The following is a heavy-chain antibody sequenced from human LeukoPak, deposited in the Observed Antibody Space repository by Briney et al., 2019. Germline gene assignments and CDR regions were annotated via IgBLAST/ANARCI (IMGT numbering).Heavy chain of an antibody. J-gene: IGHJ4*02. Sequence: GASVKVSCKASGYTFTGYYMHWVRQAPGQGLEWMGWINPNSGGTNYAQKFQGRVTMTRDTSISTAYMELSRLRSDDTAVYYCAGATIVVVTAIPGYWGQGTLVTVSS. D-gene: IGHD2-21*02. V-gene: IGHV1-2*02. CDR1: GYTFTGYY. CDR3: AGATIVVVTAIPGY. CDR2: INPNSGGT.